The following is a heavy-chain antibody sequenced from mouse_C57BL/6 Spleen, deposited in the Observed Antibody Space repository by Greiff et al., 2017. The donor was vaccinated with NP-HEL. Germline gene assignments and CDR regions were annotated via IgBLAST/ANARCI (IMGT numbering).Heavy chain of an antibody. V-gene: IGHV1-55*01. D-gene: IGHD1-2*01. J-gene: IGHJ2*01. CDR1: GYTFTSYW. Sequence: QVQLKQPGAELVKPGASVKMSCKASGYTFTSYWITWVKQRPGQGLEWIGDIYPGSGSTNYNEKFKSKATLTVDTSSSTAYMQLSSLTSEDSAVYYCARENDYGYYFDYWGQGTTLTVSS. CDR3: ARENDYGYYFDY. CDR2: IYPGSGST.